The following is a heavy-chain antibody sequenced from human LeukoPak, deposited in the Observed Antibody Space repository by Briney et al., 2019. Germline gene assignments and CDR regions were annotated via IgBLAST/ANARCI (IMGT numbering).Heavy chain of an antibody. CDR2: ISAYNGNT. J-gene: IGHJ4*02. CDR3: ARDPEPDIVANVAFDY. CDR1: GYTFTSYG. D-gene: IGHD5-12*01. Sequence: GASVKVSCKASGYTFTSYGISWVRQAPGQGLEWMGWISAYNGNTNYAQKLQGRVTMTTDTSTSTAYMELRSLRSDDTAVYYYARDPEPDIVANVAFDYWGQGTLVTVSS. V-gene: IGHV1-18*01.